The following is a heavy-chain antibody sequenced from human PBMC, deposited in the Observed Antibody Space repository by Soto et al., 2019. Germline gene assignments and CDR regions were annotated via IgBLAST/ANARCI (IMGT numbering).Heavy chain of an antibody. CDR3: ARDHIVGATNFDN. CDR1: GFTFNNYA. CDR2: IGGSGIST. V-gene: IGHV3-23*01. Sequence: GGSLRLSCAASGFTFNNYAMSWVRQAPGKGLEWVSVIGGSGISTYYADSVKGRVTISRDNSKNSLYLQMNSLRAEDTAVYYCARDHIVGATNFDNWGQGTLVTVS. D-gene: IGHD1-26*01. J-gene: IGHJ4*02.